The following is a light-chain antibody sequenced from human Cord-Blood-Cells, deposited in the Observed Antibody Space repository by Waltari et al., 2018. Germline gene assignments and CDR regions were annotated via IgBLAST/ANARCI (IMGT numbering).Light chain of an antibody. CDR3: LQDSRYPWT. CDR1: KGIRNE. V-gene: IGKV1-17*01. J-gene: IGKJ1*01. CDR2: AAS. Sequence: DIHMTQSPSSRSASVGDIVTITCRASKGIRNELGWYQQKPGKAPKRLIYAASSLQSGVPPRFSGSGSGTEVPLTIRGLQPGDFATFYCLQDSRYPWTFGQGAKVEIK.